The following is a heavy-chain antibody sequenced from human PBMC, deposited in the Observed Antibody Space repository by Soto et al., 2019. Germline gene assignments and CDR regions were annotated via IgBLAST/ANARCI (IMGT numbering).Heavy chain of an antibody. Sequence: QLQMQESGPGLVKSSETLSLTCTVSGGSISISTYYWGWIRQPPGKGLEWIGSVYYSGSTYYNPXXKSRVPRSVDXXKXQXXLRLSSVTAADTAVYYCARHGQLYSSGWYLTWFDPWGQGTLVTVSS. V-gene: IGHV4-39*01. CDR1: GGSISISTYY. D-gene: IGHD6-19*01. J-gene: IGHJ5*02. CDR3: ARHGQLYSSGWYLTWFDP. CDR2: VYYSGST.